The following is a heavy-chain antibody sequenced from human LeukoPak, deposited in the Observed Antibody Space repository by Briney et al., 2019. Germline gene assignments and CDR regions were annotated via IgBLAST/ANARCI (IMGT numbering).Heavy chain of an antibody. D-gene: IGHD6-13*01. CDR1: GFTFSSYA. Sequence: PGGSLRLSCAASGFTFSSYAMSWVRQAPGKGLEWVSTITSGGSTYYADSVKGRFTISRDNSKNTLYLQMNSLRAEDTAVYYCAKGAATAGILDYWGQGTLATVSS. V-gene: IGHV3-23*01. CDR3: AKGAATAGILDY. CDR2: ITSGGST. J-gene: IGHJ4*02.